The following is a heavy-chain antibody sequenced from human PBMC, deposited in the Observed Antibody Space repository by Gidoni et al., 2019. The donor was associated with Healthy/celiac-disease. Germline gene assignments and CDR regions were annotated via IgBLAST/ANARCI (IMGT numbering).Heavy chain of an antibody. CDR2: IYYSGST. CDR1: GGSISSGDYY. CDR3: ARVMQLAHYYYYGMDV. Sequence: QVQLQESGPGLVKPSQTLSLTCTVSGGSISSGDYYWSWIRQPPGKGLEWIGYIYYSGSTYYNPSLKSRVTISVDTSKNQFSLKLSSVTAADTAVYYCARVMQLAHYYYYGMDVWGQGTTVTVSS. V-gene: IGHV4-30-4*01. D-gene: IGHD6-6*01. J-gene: IGHJ6*02.